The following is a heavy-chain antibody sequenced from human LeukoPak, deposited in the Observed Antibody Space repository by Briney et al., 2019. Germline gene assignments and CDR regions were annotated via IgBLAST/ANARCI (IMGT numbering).Heavy chain of an antibody. CDR1: GGSTSSKSYY. Sequence: SETLSLTCNFSGGSTSSKSYYWAWIRQPLGKGLEWIGSVYYSENTYYNPSLKGRVSIIVDTAKNQFFLKLSSVTASDTAVYYCARISCNTLGCPTVYNWIDPWGQGILVTVSS. CDR3: ARISCNTLGCPTVYNWIDP. J-gene: IGHJ5*02. CDR2: VYYSENT. D-gene: IGHD4-11*01. V-gene: IGHV4-39*01.